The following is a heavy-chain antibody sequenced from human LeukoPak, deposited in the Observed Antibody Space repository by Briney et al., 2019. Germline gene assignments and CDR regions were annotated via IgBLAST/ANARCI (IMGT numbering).Heavy chain of an antibody. D-gene: IGHD4-23*01. V-gene: IGHV1-46*01. CDR3: ARVNYGGNSPFDY. CDR1: GYTFTSYY. J-gene: IGHJ4*02. Sequence: ASVKVSCMASGYTFTSYYMHWVRQAPGQGLEWMGIINPSGGSTSYARKFQGRVTMTRDTSTSTVYMELSSLRSEDTAVYYCARVNYGGNSPFDYWGQGTLVTVSS. CDR2: INPSGGST.